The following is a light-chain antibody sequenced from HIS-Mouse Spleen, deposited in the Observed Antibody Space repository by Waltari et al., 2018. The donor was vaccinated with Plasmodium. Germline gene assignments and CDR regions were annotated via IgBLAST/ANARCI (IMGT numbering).Light chain of an antibody. Sequence: QSALTPPRTVSGSPGQSVTLSCTGTSSDVSCYTYVSWYQQHPGKAPKLIIYDVIKRPSGVPDRFSGSKSGNTASLTISGLQAEDEADYYCCSYAGSYTLVFGGGTKLTVL. V-gene: IGLV2-11*01. CDR1: SSDVSCYTY. CDR3: CSYAGSYTLV. CDR2: DVI. J-gene: IGLJ2*01.